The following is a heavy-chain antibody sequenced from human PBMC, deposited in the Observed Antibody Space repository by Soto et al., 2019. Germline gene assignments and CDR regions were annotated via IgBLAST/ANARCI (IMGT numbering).Heavy chain of an antibody. CDR2: FDPEDGET. J-gene: IGHJ4*02. V-gene: IGHV1-24*01. D-gene: IGHD2-2*02. Sequence: ASVTVSWKVSGYTLTDLSMHWVRQAPGKGLEWMGGFDPEDGETIYAQKFQGRVTMTEDTSTDTAYMELSSLRSEDTAVYYCAAYCSSTSCYKGPYYFDYWGQGTLVTVSS. CDR3: AAYCSSTSCYKGPYYFDY. CDR1: GYTLTDLS.